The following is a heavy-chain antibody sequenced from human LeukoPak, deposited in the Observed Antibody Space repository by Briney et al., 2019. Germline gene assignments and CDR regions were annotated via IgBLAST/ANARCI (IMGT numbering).Heavy chain of an antibody. D-gene: IGHD3-10*01. CDR2: ISSSSSYI. V-gene: IGHV3-21*01. J-gene: IGHJ4*02. CDR1: GFTFSSYS. CDR3: ARDLLLYFGEVTMAFDY. Sequence: GGSLRLSCAASGFTFSSYSMNWVRQAPGKGLEWVSSISSSSSYIYYADSVKGRFTITRDNAKNSLYLQMNSLRAEDTAVYYCARDLLLYFGEVTMAFDYWGLGTLVTVSS.